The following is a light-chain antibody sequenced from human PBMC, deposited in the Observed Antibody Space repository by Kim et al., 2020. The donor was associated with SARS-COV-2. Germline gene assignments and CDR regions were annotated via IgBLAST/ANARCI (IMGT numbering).Light chain of an antibody. J-gene: IGLJ3*02. CDR1: SSNIGSNT. CDR3: QTYDSSLSGLV. Sequence: QSVLTQPPSASGTPGQRVTISCSGSSSNIGSNTVNWYQQLPGTAPKLLIYSNNQRPSGVPDRFSGSKSGTSASLAISGLQVEDEAVYYCQTYDSSLSGLVFGGGTQLTVL. CDR2: SNN. V-gene: IGLV1-44*01.